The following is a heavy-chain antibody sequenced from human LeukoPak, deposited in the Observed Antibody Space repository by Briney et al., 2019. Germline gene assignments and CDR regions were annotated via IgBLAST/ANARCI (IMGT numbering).Heavy chain of an antibody. V-gene: IGHV3-74*01. Sequence: GGSLRLSCTASGFTFNNYAMTWVRQAPGKGLVWVSRINSDGSSTSYADSVKGRFTTSRDNTKNTLYLQMNSLRAEDTAVYYCAKEPPRLWFGDMDVWGKGTTVTISS. J-gene: IGHJ6*03. CDR3: AKEPPRLWFGDMDV. CDR1: GFTFNNYA. D-gene: IGHD3-10*01. CDR2: INSDGSST.